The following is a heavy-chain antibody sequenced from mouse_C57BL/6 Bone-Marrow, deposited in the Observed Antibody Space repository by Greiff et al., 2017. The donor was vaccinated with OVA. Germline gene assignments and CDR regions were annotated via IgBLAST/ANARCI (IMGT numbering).Heavy chain of an antibody. J-gene: IGHJ2*01. CDR1: GYTFTSYW. CDR2: IDPSDSYT. CDR3: AREGNGYYFDY. D-gene: IGHD2-2*01. V-gene: IGHV1-50*01. Sequence: QVQLQQPGAELVKPGASVKLSCKASGYTFTSYWMQWVKQRPGQGLEWIGEIDPSDSYTNYNQKFKGKATLNVDTSSSTAYMQLSSLTSEDSAVYYCAREGNGYYFDYWGQGTTLTVSS.